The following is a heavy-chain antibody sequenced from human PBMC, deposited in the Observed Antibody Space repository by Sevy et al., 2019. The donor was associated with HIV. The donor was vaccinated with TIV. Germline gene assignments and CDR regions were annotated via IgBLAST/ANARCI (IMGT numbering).Heavy chain of an antibody. CDR1: GDSISSYY. CDR3: ARGHGDYCSAVSCYPDDGMDV. V-gene: IGHV4-4*07. CDR2: IYTTGST. Sequence: SETLSLTCTVSGDSISSYYWSWIRQPAGKGLEWIGRIYTTGSTNYNPSLNSRVTMSVDTSKNQFSLKLTSVTAADTVVYYCARGHGDYCSAVSCYPDDGMDVWGQGTTVTVSS. J-gene: IGHJ6*02. D-gene: IGHD2-15*01.